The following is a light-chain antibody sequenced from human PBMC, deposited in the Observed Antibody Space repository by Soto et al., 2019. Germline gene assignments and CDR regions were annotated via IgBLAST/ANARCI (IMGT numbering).Light chain of an antibody. V-gene: IGLV2-14*01. J-gene: IGLJ1*01. CDR1: SSDVGGYNS. CDR2: DVT. CDR3: SSYTSITALV. Sequence: QSALTQPASVSGSPGQSITISCTGTSSDVGGYNSVSWYQQHPGKVPKIIIYDVTIRPSGVPDRFSGSKSGNTASLTISGLQAEDEADYYCSSYTSITALVFGTGTKLTVL.